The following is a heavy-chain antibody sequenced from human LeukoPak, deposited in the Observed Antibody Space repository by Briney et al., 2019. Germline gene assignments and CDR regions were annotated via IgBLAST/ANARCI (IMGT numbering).Heavy chain of an antibody. CDR3: GRDFGITIVALDF. J-gene: IGHJ4*02. CDR1: GYTFTGHY. Sequence: ASVKVSCKTSGYTFTGHYLHWLRQAPGQGLEWMGCINPNNGVTVYAQTFQGRVTMTRATSISAAYMELGSLNSDDPALYYCGRDFGITIVALDFWGGGTLLSVSS. D-gene: IGHD3-10*01. CDR2: INPNNGVT. V-gene: IGHV1-2*02.